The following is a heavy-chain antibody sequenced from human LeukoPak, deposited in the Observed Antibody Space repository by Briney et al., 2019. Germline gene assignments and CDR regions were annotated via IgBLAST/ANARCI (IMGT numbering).Heavy chain of an antibody. V-gene: IGHV3-21*04. J-gene: IGHJ5*02. CDR1: GFTFSSYS. D-gene: IGHD2-2*02. CDR2: ISSSSSYI. CDR3: AKWYCSSTSCYNHWFDP. Sequence: PGGSLRLSCAASGFTFSSYSMNWVRQAPGKGLEWVSSISSSSSYIYYADSVKGRFTISRDNAKNSLYLQMNSLRAEDTAVYYCAKWYCSSTSCYNHWFDPWGQGTLVTVSS.